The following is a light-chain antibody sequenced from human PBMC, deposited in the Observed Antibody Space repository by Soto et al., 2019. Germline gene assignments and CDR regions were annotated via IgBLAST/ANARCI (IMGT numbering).Light chain of an antibody. Sequence: DIQMTQSPSSLSASVGDRVTITCQASQDINKNLIWYQQKPGKAPKLLIYDASDLETGVPSRFSGSGSGKPLTLTISRLQPEDFATYYCQQYESLPLTFGQGTRLEIK. CDR3: QQYESLPLT. CDR1: QDINKN. CDR2: DAS. J-gene: IGKJ5*01. V-gene: IGKV1-33*01.